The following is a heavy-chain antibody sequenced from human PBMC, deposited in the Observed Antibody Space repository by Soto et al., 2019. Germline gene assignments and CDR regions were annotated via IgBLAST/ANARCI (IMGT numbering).Heavy chain of an antibody. CDR2: ISSSSSYI. D-gene: IGHD3-10*01. Sequence: GGSLRLSCAASGFTFSSYSMNWVRQAPGKGLEWVSSISSSSSYIYYADSVKGRFTISRDNAKNSLYLQMNSLRAEDTAVYYCARDPIVVRGVSYFDYWGQGTLVTVSS. V-gene: IGHV3-21*01. CDR3: ARDPIVVRGVSYFDY. CDR1: GFTFSSYS. J-gene: IGHJ4*02.